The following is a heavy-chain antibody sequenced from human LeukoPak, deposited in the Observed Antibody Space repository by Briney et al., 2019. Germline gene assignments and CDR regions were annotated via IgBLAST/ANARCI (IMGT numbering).Heavy chain of an antibody. J-gene: IGHJ4*02. CDR1: GLTFSDYW. Sequence: GGSLRLSCAPSGLTFSDYWMTWVRQVPGKGLEWVANINRGGNEVHYVDSVKGRFTISRDNAKNSLYLQLDSLRVEDTAVYYCARVGTWELQRVFDYWGQGTLVTVSS. CDR3: ARVGTWELQRVFDY. V-gene: IGHV3-7*01. D-gene: IGHD1-26*01. CDR2: INRGGNEV.